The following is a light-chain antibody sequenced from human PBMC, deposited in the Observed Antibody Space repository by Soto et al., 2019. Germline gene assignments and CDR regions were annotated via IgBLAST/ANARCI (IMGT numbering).Light chain of an antibody. J-gene: IGLJ1*01. V-gene: IGLV2-8*01. CDR2: EVN. Sequence: LTQPPSASGSPGQSAAISCTGTSSDVGGYNYVSWYQQHPGKAPKLMIYEVNKRPSGVPDRFSGSKSGNTASLTVSGLQAEDEADYYCSSYAGSSNVFGTGTKVTVL. CDR3: SSYAGSSNV. CDR1: SSDVGGYNY.